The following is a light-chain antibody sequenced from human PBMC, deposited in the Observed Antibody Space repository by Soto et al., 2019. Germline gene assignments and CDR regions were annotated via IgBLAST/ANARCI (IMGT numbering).Light chain of an antibody. CDR2: EVS. CDR3: SSYTSSSPIDV. CDR1: SSDVGYYNY. Sequence: QSVLTQPASASGSPGHAITISCTGTSSDVGYYNYVSWYQQHPGNAPKLIIYEVSNRPAGVSNRFSGSKSGNTASLTISGLQAEDEDDYYCSSYTSSSPIDVFGIGTKVTGL. J-gene: IGLJ1*01. V-gene: IGLV2-14*01.